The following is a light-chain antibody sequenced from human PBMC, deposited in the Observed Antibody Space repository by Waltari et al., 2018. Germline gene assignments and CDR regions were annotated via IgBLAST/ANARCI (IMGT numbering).Light chain of an antibody. Sequence: QSALTQPASVSGSPGQSITNSCTGTSSDVGGHNHVSWYQQHPGQAPKLLIYDVTKWPSGVSDRFSGSKSGNTASLTISGLQAEDEADYYCNSFTSSTTWVFGGGTRVTVL. CDR3: NSFTSSTTWV. CDR2: DVT. V-gene: IGLV2-14*03. J-gene: IGLJ3*02. CDR1: SSDVGGHNH.